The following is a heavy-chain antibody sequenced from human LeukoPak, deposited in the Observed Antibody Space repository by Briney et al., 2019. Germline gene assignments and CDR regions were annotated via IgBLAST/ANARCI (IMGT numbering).Heavy chain of an antibody. CDR1: GYTFTSYG. V-gene: IGHV1-18*01. Sequence: ASVKVSCKASGYTFTSYGISWVRQAPGQGLEWMGWISAYNGNTNYAQKLQGRVTMTTDTSTSTAYMELRSLRSDDTAVYYCARDETYDSSAQNYMDVWGKGTTVTVSS. D-gene: IGHD3-22*01. J-gene: IGHJ6*03. CDR2: ISAYNGNT. CDR3: ARDETYDSSAQNYMDV.